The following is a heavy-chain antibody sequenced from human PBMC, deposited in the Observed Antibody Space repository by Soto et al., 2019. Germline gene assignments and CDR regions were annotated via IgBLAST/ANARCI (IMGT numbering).Heavy chain of an antibody. V-gene: IGHV1-18*04. J-gene: IGHJ6*02. D-gene: IGHD2-8*01. CDR2: ISVYTGNT. CDR3: ARDRCTTDKCYTHHFDV. CDR1: GYTFTSYG. Sequence: QVQLVQSGGEVTKPGASVKVSCKSSGYTFTSYGVSWVRQAPGQGLEWLGWISVYTGNTKQAQKFQDRVTLTTEASTRTAYLDLRNLRSDDTAVYYCARDRCTTDKCYTHHFDVWGQGTTVTVSS.